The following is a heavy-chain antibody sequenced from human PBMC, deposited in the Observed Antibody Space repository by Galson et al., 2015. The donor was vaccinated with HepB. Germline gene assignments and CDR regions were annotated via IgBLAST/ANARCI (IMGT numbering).Heavy chain of an antibody. CDR2: INLDGSEE. CDR3: ARGHYGMDV. Sequence: SLRLSCAASGFTFSVYWMTWVRQAPGKGLEWVANINLDGSEEDYVDSVKGRFIISRDNARNSLYLQMNSLRVEDTAVYYCARGHYGMDVWGQGSTVTVSS. J-gene: IGHJ6*02. V-gene: IGHV3-7*03. CDR1: GFTFSVYW.